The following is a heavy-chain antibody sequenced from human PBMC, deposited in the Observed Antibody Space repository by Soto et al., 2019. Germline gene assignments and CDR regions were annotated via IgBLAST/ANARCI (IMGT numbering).Heavy chain of an antibody. V-gene: IGHV1-2*04. J-gene: IGHJ5*02. CDR3: ARGRYCSSTSCYIRPFAP. CDR1: GYAFTGYY. CDR2: INPNSGGT. Sequence: ASVKVSCKASGYAFTGYYMHWVRQAPGQGLEWMGWINPNSGGTNYAQKFQGWVTMTRGTSISTAYMELSRLRSDDTAVYYCARGRYCSSTSCYIRPFAPWGQGTLVTVSS. D-gene: IGHD2-2*02.